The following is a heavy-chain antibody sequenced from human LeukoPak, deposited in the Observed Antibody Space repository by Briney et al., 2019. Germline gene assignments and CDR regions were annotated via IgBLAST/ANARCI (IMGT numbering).Heavy chain of an antibody. D-gene: IGHD3-3*01. CDR2: IYYSGST. V-gene: IGHV4-39*07. CDR1: GGSISSSSYY. Sequence: SETLSLTCTVSGGSISSSSYYWGWIRQPPGKGLEWIGSIYYSGSTYYNPSLKSRVTISVDTSKNQFSLKLSSVTAADTAVYYCAREDSLRTFWHRYFDYWGQGTLVTVSS. CDR3: AREDSLRTFWHRYFDY. J-gene: IGHJ4*02.